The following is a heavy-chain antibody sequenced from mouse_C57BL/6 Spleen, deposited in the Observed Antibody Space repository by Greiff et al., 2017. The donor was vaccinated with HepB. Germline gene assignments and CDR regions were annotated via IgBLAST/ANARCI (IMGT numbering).Heavy chain of an antibody. CDR1: GFTFSSYA. D-gene: IGHD1-1*01. J-gene: IGHJ2*01. Sequence: EVMLVESGGGLVKPGGSLKLSCAASGFTFSSYAMSWVRQTPAKRLEWVATISDGGSYTYYPDNVKGRFTISRDNAKNNLYLQMSHLKSEDTAMYYCARDRGGSSSYCFDYWGQGTILTVSS. V-gene: IGHV5-4*01. CDR3: ARDRGGSSSYCFDY. CDR2: ISDGGSYT.